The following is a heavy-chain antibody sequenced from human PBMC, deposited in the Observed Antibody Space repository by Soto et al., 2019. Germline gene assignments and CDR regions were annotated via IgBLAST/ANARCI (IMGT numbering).Heavy chain of an antibody. D-gene: IGHD3-3*01. V-gene: IGHV4-34*01. CDR3: ARGTIFGVVIIPPYFDY. CDR2: INHSGST. Sequence: PSETLSLTCAVYGGSFSGYYWSWIRQPPGKGLEWIGEINHSGSTNYNPSLKSRVTISVDTSKNQFSLKLSSVTAADTAVYYCARGTIFGVVIIPPYFDYWGQGTLVTVSS. J-gene: IGHJ4*02. CDR1: GGSFSGYY.